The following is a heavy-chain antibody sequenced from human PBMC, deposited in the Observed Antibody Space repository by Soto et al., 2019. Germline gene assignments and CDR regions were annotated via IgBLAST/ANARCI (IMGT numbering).Heavy chain of an antibody. Sequence: QVQLVQSGAEVKKPGASVKVSCKASGYTFTSYYMHWVRQAPGQGLEWMGIINPSGGSTSYAQKFQVRVTMTRDTSTSTVYMELSSLTSEDTAVYYCARMAGPYYDGMDVWGQGTTVTVSS. D-gene: IGHD6-19*01. J-gene: IGHJ6*02. CDR3: ARMAGPYYDGMDV. CDR2: INPSGGST. V-gene: IGHV1-46*01. CDR1: GYTFTSYY.